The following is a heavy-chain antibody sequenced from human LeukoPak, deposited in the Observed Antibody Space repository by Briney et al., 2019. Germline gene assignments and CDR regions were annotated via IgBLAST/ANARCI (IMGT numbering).Heavy chain of an antibody. J-gene: IGHJ4*02. CDR3: ARESDYGDYVGENSNGDY. CDR2: IRDDGSTK. V-gene: IGHV3-30*02. Sequence: GGSLRLSCAASGFIFRSYGIHWVRQAPGKGLEWVAFIRDDGSTKYYADSVKGRFTISRDNAKNTLYLQMNSLRAEDTAVDYCARESDYGDYVGENSNGDYWGQGTLVTVSS. D-gene: IGHD4-17*01. CDR1: GFIFRSYG.